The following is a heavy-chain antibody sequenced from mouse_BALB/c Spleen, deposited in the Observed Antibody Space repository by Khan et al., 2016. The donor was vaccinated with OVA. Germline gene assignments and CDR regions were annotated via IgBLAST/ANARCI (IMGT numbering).Heavy chain of an antibody. CDR2: ISSVAYSI. Sequence: EVELVESGGGLVQPGGSRKLSCAASGFTFIDYGMAWVRQTPGKGPEWIAFISSVAYSIYYADSVTGRFTISREKAKNTLYLEMSSLRSDDTAMYYCARGGLAYWGQGTLVTVSA. CDR3: ARGGLAY. J-gene: IGHJ3*01. CDR1: GFTFIDYG. V-gene: IGHV5-15*02.